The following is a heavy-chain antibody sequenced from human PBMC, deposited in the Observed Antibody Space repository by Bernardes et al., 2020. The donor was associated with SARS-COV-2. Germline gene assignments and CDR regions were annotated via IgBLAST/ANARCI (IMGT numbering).Heavy chain of an antibody. CDR3: ARGGNDFWSGYPFYNWFDP. CDR1: GFTFSSYW. Sequence: GSLRLSCAASGFTFSSYWMSWVRQAPGKGLEWVANIKQDGSEKYYVDSVKGRFTISRDNAKNSLYLQMYSLRAEDTAVYYCARGGNDFWSGYPFYNWFDPWGQGTLVTVSS. V-gene: IGHV3-7*05. J-gene: IGHJ5*02. CDR2: IKQDGSEK. D-gene: IGHD3-3*01.